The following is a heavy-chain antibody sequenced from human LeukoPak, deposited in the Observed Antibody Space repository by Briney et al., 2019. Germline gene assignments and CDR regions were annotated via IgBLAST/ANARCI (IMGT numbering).Heavy chain of an antibody. CDR1: GYTFTDYY. CDR3: ATTHSGTYYAHFDY. D-gene: IGHD1-26*01. V-gene: IGHV1-2*02. Sequence: ASVKVSCKASGYTFTDYYMHWVRQAPGQGLEWMGWINPDTGGTNYAQNFQGRVTMTRDASISTAYMELSRLTSDDTAVYYCATTHSGTYYAHFDYWSQGTLVTVSS. J-gene: IGHJ4*02. CDR2: INPDTGGT.